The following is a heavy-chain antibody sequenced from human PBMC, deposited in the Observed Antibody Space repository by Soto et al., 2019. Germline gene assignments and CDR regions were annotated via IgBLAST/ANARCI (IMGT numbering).Heavy chain of an antibody. D-gene: IGHD2-15*01. CDR2: IYPGDSDT. V-gene: IGHV5-51*01. Sequence: GESLKISCKGSGYSFTSYWIGWVRQMPGKGLEWMGIIYPGDSDTRYSPSFQGQVTISADKSISTAYLQWSSLKASDTAMYYCARHWEYCSGGSCYSNFDYWGQGTLVTVSS. CDR3: ARHWEYCSGGSCYSNFDY. J-gene: IGHJ4*02. CDR1: GYSFTSYW.